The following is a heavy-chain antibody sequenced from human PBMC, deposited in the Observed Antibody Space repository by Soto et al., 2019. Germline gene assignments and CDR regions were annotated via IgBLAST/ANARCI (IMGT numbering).Heavy chain of an antibody. CDR1: GSTFSSYT. V-gene: IGHV1-69*02. CDR3: ARRRYCGVDCYNKFYYGMDV. D-gene: IGHD2-21*02. Sequence: QVQLVQSGAEVRKPGSSVEVSCMASGSTFSSYTVNWVRQAPGQGLEWIGRIIPVLGVTHYALRFKGRVTITADRYRKTAYMELTSLTSEDKAVYYCARRRYCGVDCYNKFYYGMDVWGQGTTVTVSS. CDR2: IIPVLGVT. J-gene: IGHJ6*02.